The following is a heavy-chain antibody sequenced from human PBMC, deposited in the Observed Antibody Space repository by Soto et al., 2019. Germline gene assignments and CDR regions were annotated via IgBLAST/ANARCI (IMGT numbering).Heavy chain of an antibody. J-gene: IGHJ5*02. CDR3: ARSGITGTTGWFDP. D-gene: IGHD1-20*01. Sequence: KSGGSLRLSCAASGFTFSSYSMNWVRQAPGKGLEWVSSISSSSSYIYYADSVKGRFTISRDNAKNSLYLQMNSLRAEDTAVYYCARSGITGTTGWFDPWGQGTLVTVSS. V-gene: IGHV3-21*01. CDR2: ISSSSSYI. CDR1: GFTFSSYS.